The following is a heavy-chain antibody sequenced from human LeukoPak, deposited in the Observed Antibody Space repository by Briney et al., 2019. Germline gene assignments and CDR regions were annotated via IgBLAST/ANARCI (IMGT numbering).Heavy chain of an antibody. D-gene: IGHD5-18*01. Sequence: PGGSLRLSCAASGFTFSTYWMTWVRQAPGKGLEWVANIKQDGTDKYYVESVKGRFTISRDNAKNSLYLQMSSLRAEDTAIYHCARNMDTISYPLDYWGRGTLVTVSS. V-gene: IGHV3-7*01. CDR1: GFTFSTYW. CDR2: IKQDGTDK. CDR3: ARNMDTISYPLDY. J-gene: IGHJ4*02.